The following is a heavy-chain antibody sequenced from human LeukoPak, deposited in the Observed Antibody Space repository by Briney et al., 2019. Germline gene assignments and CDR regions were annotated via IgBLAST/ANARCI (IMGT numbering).Heavy chain of an antibody. J-gene: IGHJ4*02. CDR3: ARTDSSGYYGDY. V-gene: IGHV4-30-4*01. Sequence: SETLSLTCTVSGGSISSGDYYWSWIRQPPGKGLEWIGYIYYSGTTYYNPPLKSRLTISVDTSKNQFSLKLSSVTAADTAVYYCARTDSSGYYGDYWGQGTLVTVSS. CDR2: IYYSGTT. D-gene: IGHD3-22*01. CDR1: GGSISSGDYY.